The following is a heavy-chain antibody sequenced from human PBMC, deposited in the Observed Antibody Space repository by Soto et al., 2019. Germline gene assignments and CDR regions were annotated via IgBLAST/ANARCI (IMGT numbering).Heavy chain of an antibody. CDR3: AKDSLGYYYDSSGYGFGAFDI. Sequence: PGGSLRLSCAASGFTFSSYGMHWVRQAPGKGLEWVAVISYDGSNKYYADSVKGRFTISRDNSKNTLYLQMNSLRAEDTAVYYCAKDSLGYYYDSSGYGFGAFDIWGQGTMGTVS. J-gene: IGHJ3*02. CDR1: GFTFSSYG. D-gene: IGHD3-22*01. V-gene: IGHV3-30*18. CDR2: ISYDGSNK.